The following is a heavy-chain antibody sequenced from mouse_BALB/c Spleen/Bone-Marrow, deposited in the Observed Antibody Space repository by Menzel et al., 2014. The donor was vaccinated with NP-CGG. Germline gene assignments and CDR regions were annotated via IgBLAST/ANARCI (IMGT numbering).Heavy chain of an antibody. CDR1: GYSITSDYA. CDR2: ISYSGNT. D-gene: IGHD2-2*01. CDR3: ARGGYDDAMDY. Sequence: EVQLQQSGPGLVKPPQSLSLTCTVTGYSITSDYAWNWIRQFPGNKLEWMGHISYSGNTNYNPSLKSRISITRDTSKNQFFLQLSSVTTEDTATYYCARGGYDDAMDYWGQGTSVTVSS. V-gene: IGHV3-2*02. J-gene: IGHJ4*01.